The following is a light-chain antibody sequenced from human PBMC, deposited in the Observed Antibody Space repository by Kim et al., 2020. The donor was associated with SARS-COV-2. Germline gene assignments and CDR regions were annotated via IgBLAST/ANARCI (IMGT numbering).Light chain of an antibody. Sequence: SQGERATPSCRASQSVSSSYLAGYQQKPGQAPRLLIYGASSRATGIPDRFSGSGSGTDFTLTISRLEPEDFAVYYCQQYGSSPPYTFGQGTKLEI. V-gene: IGKV3-20*01. J-gene: IGKJ2*01. CDR1: QSVSSSY. CDR3: QQYGSSPPYT. CDR2: GAS.